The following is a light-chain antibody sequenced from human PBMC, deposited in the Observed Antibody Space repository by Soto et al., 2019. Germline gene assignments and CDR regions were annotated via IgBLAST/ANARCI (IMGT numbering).Light chain of an antibody. CDR3: QHYNSYSEA. J-gene: IGKJ1*01. Sequence: IQMTQFPSTRPGSDPHRVTLTCRASQTISSWLAWYQQKPGKAPKLLIYKAYTLKSGVPSRFSGSGSGTEFTLTISSLQPDDFATYYCQHYNSYSEAFGQGNKVDIK. CDR1: QTISSW. V-gene: IGKV1-5*03. CDR2: KAY.